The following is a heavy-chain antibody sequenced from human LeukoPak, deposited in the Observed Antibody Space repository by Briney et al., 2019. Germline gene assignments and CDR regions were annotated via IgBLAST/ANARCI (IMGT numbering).Heavy chain of an antibody. V-gene: IGHV4-4*07. D-gene: IGHD6-13*01. CDR3: ARDDSSPHFDY. CDR1: GGSTSSYY. J-gene: IGHJ4*02. Sequence: SETLSLTCTVSGGSTSSYYWSWIRQPAGKGLEWIGRIYTSGSTNYNPSLKSRVTMSVDTSKNQFSLKLTSVTAADTAVYYCARDDSSPHFDYWGQGTLVTVSS. CDR2: IYTSGST.